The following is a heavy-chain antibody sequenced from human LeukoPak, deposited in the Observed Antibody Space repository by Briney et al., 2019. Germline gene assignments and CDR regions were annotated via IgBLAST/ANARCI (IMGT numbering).Heavy chain of an antibody. CDR2: LYDSGST. J-gene: IGHJ3*02. CDR3: ARHTRPGYSGYDHAFDI. D-gene: IGHD5-12*01. CDR1: GGSISSSIDY. Sequence: SETLTLTCTVSGGSISSSIDYWDWIRQPPGKGLEWIGNLYDSGSTHYNPSLRSRVTISADTSKNQFSLKLSSVTAADTAVYYCARHTRPGYSGYDHAFDIWGQPRIATVSS. V-gene: IGHV4-39*01.